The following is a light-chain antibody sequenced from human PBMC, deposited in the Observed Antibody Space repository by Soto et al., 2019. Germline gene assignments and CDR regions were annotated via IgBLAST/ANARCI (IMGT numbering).Light chain of an antibody. J-gene: IGKJ3*01. CDR3: QQYGSSIFT. Sequence: EIVMTQSPGTLSLSPGERATLSCRASQTVSSTYLAWYQQKPGLAPRLLIYAASNRATGIPDRFSGSGSGTDFTLTISRLEPEDFAVYYCQQYGSSIFTFGPGTKVDIK. V-gene: IGKV3-20*01. CDR2: AAS. CDR1: QTVSSTY.